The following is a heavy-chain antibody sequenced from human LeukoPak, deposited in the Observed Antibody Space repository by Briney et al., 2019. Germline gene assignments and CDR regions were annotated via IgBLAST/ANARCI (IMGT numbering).Heavy chain of an antibody. J-gene: IGHJ3*02. CDR2: ISYDGSNK. CDR3: AKGIGSVAATDAFYI. Sequence: GGSLRLSCAASGFTFSSYAMHWVRQAPGKGLEWVAVISYDGSNKYYADSVKGRFTISRDNSKNTLYLQMNSLRAEDTAVYYCAKGIGSVAATDAFYIWGQGTMVTVSS. D-gene: IGHD6-19*01. V-gene: IGHV3-30*01. CDR1: GFTFSSYA.